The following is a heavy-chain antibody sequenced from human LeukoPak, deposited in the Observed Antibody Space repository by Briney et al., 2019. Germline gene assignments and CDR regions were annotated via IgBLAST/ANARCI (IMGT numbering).Heavy chain of an antibody. D-gene: IGHD1-26*01. CDR3: AREGGGATLGGMDV. CDR2: ISSGGST. CDR1: GFTVSSNY. J-gene: IGHJ6*02. V-gene: IGHV3-53*01. Sequence: GGSLRLSCAASGFTVSSNYMSWVRQAPGKGLEWASVISSGGSTYYADSVKGRFTISRDNSKNTLYLQMNSLRAEDTAVYYCAREGGGATLGGMDVWGQGTMVT.